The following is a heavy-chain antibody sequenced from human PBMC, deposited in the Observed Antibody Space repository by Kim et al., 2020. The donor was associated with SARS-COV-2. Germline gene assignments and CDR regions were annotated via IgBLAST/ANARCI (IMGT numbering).Heavy chain of an antibody. Sequence: QGRVTVTRDTSTSTVYMELRSLRSDDTAVYYCAREGVSVPAGNPMKGFDYWGQGTLVTVSS. CDR3: AREGVSVPAGNPMKGFDY. D-gene: IGHD2-2*01. V-gene: IGHV1-46*01. J-gene: IGHJ4*02.